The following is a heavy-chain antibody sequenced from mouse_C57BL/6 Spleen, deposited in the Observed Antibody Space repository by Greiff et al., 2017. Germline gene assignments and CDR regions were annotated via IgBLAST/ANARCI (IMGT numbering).Heavy chain of an antibody. D-gene: IGHD1-1*01. CDR2: ISSGGSYT. Sequence: EVKLEESGGDLVKPGGSLKLSCAASGFTFSSYGMSWVRQTPDKRLEWVATISSGGSYTYYPDSVKGRFTISRDNAKNTLYLQMSSLKSEDTAMYYCARRGSSLDYWGQGTTLTVSS. J-gene: IGHJ2*01. V-gene: IGHV5-6*02. CDR1: GFTFSSYG. CDR3: ARRGSSLDY.